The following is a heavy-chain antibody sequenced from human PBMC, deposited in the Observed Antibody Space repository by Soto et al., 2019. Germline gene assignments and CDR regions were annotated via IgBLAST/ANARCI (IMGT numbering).Heavy chain of an antibody. J-gene: IGHJ4*02. CDR3: TRLHDYGDSARPSGFDY. Sequence: QVHLVESGGGVVQPGGSLRLSCTTSGFTFGYYAMHWVRQAPGKGLEWVAVISYHGSNKYYADSVKGRFTISRDNSKNTLYLQMNSLRAEDTAVYYCTRLHDYGDSARPSGFDYWGQGTLVTVSS. V-gene: IGHV3-30-3*01. CDR1: GFTFGYYA. D-gene: IGHD4-17*01. CDR2: ISYHGSNK.